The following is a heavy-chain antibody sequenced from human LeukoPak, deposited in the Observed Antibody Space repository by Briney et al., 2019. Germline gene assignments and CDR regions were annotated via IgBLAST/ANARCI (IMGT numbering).Heavy chain of an antibody. V-gene: IGHV3-48*04. CDR1: GFTFSSYG. CDR3: ARARIAAPLLDY. D-gene: IGHD6-13*01. CDR2: ISDNAKSR. Sequence: GGSLRLSCAASGFTFSSYGMHWVRQTPGNGLEWVSYISDNAKSRNYADSVRGRFTISRDNAKKSLFLQMNSLRVDDTAIYFCARARIAAPLLDYWGQGTLVTVSP. J-gene: IGHJ4*02.